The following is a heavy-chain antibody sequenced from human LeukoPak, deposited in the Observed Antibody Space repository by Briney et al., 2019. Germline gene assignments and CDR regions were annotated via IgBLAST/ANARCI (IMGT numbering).Heavy chain of an antibody. CDR2: IYPYDSDT. CDR1: GYSFTSYW. CDR3: ARHIGYSAWNPDY. D-gene: IGHD5-12*01. V-gene: IGHV5-51*01. Sequence: GESLKVSCKASGYSFTSYWIGWVRQMPGKGLEWMGIIYPYDSDTRYSPSFQGQVTISADKSISTAYLQWSNLKASDTAMYYCARHIGYSAWNPDYWGQGTLVTVSS. J-gene: IGHJ4*02.